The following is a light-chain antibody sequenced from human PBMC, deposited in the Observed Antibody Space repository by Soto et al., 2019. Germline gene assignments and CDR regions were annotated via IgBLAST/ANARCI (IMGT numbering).Light chain of an antibody. Sequence: DIQRTQSPSSLSASGGDRVTITCQASHDITIYLNGSQQRPGKAPKLLIYDASNLEAGVPSRFSGSGSGTDFTFPINSLQPEDIATYYCQHYANLPLTFGGGTKVEIK. CDR1: HDITIY. CDR2: DAS. J-gene: IGKJ4*01. CDR3: QHYANLPLT. V-gene: IGKV1-33*01.